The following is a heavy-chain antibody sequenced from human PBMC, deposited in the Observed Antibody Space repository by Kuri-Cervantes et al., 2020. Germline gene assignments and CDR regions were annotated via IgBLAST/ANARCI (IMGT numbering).Heavy chain of an antibody. J-gene: IGHJ4*02. CDR1: GFTFSSYG. V-gene: IGHV3-30*02. CDR3: TTELENYYDSSGYYFGLGDY. CDR2: IRYDGSNK. D-gene: IGHD3-22*01. Sequence: GGSLRLSCAASGFTFSSYGMHWVRQAPGKGLEWVAFIRYDGSNKYYADSVKGRFTISRDNSKNTLYLQMNSLKTEDTAVYYCTTELENYYDSSGYYFGLGDYWGQGTLVTVSS.